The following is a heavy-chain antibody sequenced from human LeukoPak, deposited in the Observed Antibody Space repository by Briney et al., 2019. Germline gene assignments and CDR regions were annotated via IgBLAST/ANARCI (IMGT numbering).Heavy chain of an antibody. J-gene: IGHJ4*02. CDR3: ARDQNHYVWGTYRYNPFDY. CDR2: LCSSGTI. V-gene: IGHV3-48*03. CDR1: GFTFSSYE. D-gene: IGHD3-16*02. Sequence: GGSLRLSCAASGFTFSSYEMNWVRQAPGQGLEWISYLCSSGTIYYADSVKGRFTISRDNAKNSLYLEMYSLRDEDTAVYYCARDQNHYVWGTYRYNPFDYWGQGTLVTVSS.